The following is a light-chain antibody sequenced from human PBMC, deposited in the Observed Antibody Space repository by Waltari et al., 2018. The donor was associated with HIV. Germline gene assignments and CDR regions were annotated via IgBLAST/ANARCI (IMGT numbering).Light chain of an antibody. J-gene: IGLJ3*02. Sequence: SYELTQPPSVSVSPGQTASITCSGDKLGDKYACWYQQKPGQSPVVVIYDDSDRPSGIPERFSGSNSGNTATLTISRVEAGDEADYFCQVWDSSSDHRGVFGGGTKLTVL. CDR3: QVWDSSSDHRGV. V-gene: IGLV3-1*01. CDR2: DDS. CDR1: KLGDKY.